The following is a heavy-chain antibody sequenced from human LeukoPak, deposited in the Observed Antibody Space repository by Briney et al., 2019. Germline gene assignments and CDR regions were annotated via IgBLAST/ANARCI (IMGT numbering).Heavy chain of an antibody. Sequence: GGSLRLSCAASGFTFSSYAMHWVRQAPGKGLEWVAVISYDGSNKYYADSVKGRFTISRDNSKNTLYLQMNSLRAEDTAVYYCARDDGTSRDGYNSYFDYWGQGTLVTVSS. CDR1: GFTFSSYA. V-gene: IGHV3-30-3*01. CDR2: ISYDGSNK. J-gene: IGHJ4*02. CDR3: ARDDGTSRDGYNSYFDY. D-gene: IGHD5-24*01.